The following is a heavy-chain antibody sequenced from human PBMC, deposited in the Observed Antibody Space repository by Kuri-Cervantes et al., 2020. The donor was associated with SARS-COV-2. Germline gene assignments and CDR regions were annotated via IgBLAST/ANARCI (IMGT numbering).Heavy chain of an antibody. CDR2: INPNSGGT. CDR1: GYTFTCYY. D-gene: IGHD1-26*01. V-gene: IGHV1-2*04. J-gene: IGHJ4*02. CDR3: AREGPNFIQLPIYYFDY. Sequence: ASVKVSCKASGYTFTCYYMHWVRQAPGQGLEWMGWINPNSGGTNYAQKFQGWVTMTTDTSTSTAYMELRSLRSDDTAVYYCAREGPNFIQLPIYYFDYWGQGTLVTVSS.